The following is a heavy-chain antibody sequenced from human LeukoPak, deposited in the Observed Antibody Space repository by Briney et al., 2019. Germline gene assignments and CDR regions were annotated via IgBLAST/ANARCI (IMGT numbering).Heavy chain of an antibody. CDR3: AELGITMIGGV. J-gene: IGHJ6*04. D-gene: IGHD3-10*02. Sequence: AGGSLRLSCAASGLTFRTYWMSWVRQAPGKGLEWVANIKRDGNEKYYVDSVKGRFTISRDNAKNSLYLQMNSLRAEDTAVYYCAELGITMIGGVWGKGTTVTVSS. CDR1: GLTFRTYW. V-gene: IGHV3-7*01. CDR2: IKRDGNEK.